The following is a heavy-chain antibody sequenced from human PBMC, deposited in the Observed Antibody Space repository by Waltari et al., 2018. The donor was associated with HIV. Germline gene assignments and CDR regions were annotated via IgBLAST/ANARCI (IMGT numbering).Heavy chain of an antibody. V-gene: IGHV1-18*01. J-gene: IGHJ6*02. CDR1: GYTFIPSA. Sequence: VQLVQSGAEVKRPGASVRVSCTSSGYTFIPSAITCARQAPGQGLGWMGWINNDDGQTNFAENFQGRVTMTTDTSKSTAYMELRSLRSDDTAVYFCARGVALVRGVKIRGHMDVWGQGTTVTVSS. D-gene: IGHD3-10*01. CDR2: INNDDGQT. CDR3: ARGVALVRGVKIRGHMDV.